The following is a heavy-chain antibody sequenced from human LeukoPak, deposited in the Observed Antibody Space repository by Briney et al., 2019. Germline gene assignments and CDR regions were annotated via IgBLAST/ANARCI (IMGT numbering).Heavy chain of an antibody. CDR3: AKEKDFVVVTAYDY. Sequence: PGGSVRLSCAASGFTFSSYAMSWVRQAPGKGLEWVSAISGSGGSTYYADSVKGRFTISRDNSKNTLYLQMNSLRAEDTAVYYCAKEKDFVVVTAYDYWGQGTLVTVSS. J-gene: IGHJ4*02. V-gene: IGHV3-23*01. CDR2: ISGSGGST. D-gene: IGHD2-21*02. CDR1: GFTFSSYA.